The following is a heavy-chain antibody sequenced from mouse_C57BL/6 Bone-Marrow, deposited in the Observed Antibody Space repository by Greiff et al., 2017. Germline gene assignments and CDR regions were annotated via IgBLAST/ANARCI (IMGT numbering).Heavy chain of an antibody. CDR1: GYTFTSYG. D-gene: IGHD2-10*01. V-gene: IGHV1-81*01. CDR3: AREGLLSMDY. J-gene: IGHJ4*01. Sequence: QVQLQQSGAELARPGASVKLSCKASGYTFTSYGISWVKQRPGQGLEWIGEIYPGSGNTYYNEKFKGKATLTADKSSSTAYMELRSLTSEDSAVYFCAREGLLSMDYWGQGTSVTVSS. CDR2: IYPGSGNT.